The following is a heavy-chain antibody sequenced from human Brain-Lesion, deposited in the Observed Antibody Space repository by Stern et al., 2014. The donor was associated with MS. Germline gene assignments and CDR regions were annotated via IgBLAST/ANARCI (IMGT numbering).Heavy chain of an antibody. D-gene: IGHD5-18*01. CDR1: GGTFGTYP. Sequence: VQLVESGPEVKKPGSSVQVSCTASGGTFGTYPITWLRQSPGQGLEWMGRIIPIFGSPNYAQKFQGRVTITADRSTTTVYMKLSSLKSDDAAVYYCAKDGPALVTNWFDPWGRGTLVTVSS. J-gene: IGHJ5*02. CDR3: AKDGPALVTNWFDP. CDR2: IIPIFGSP. V-gene: IGHV1-69*06.